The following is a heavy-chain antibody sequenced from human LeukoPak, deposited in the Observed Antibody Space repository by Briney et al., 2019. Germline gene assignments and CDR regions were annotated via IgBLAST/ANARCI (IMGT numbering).Heavy chain of an antibody. Sequence: ASVKVSCKASGYTFTDYYIHWVRQAPGQGLEWMGWINPNSGGTNYAQKFQGRVTMTRDTSISTAYMELSSLRSEDTAVYYCASCYTWNAHYAFDIWGQGTMVTVSS. CDR2: INPNSGGT. V-gene: IGHV1-2*02. CDR3: ASCYTWNAHYAFDI. CDR1: GYTFTDYY. J-gene: IGHJ3*02. D-gene: IGHD1-20*01.